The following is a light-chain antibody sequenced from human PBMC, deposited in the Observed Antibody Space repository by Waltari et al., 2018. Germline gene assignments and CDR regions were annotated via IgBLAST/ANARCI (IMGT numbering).Light chain of an antibody. V-gene: IGLV1-40*01. CDR2: SNT. CDR1: TTNIGAGHD. CDR3: QSYGSAHVM. Sequence: QSVLTQPPSVSGAPGQRVTNSCTGSTTNIGAGHDVHWYQRLPGTAPKLLLYSNTHRPSGVPERFSGSRSGFSASLAITGLQTEDEATYYCQSYGSAHVMFGGGTQLTVL. J-gene: IGLJ3*02.